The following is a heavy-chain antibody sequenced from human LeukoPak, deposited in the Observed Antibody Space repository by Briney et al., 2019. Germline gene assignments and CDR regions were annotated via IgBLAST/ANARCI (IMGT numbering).Heavy chain of an antibody. CDR2: ISYDESNK. D-gene: IGHD2-15*01. CDR3: AKEGYPGNWFDP. Sequence: GRSLRLSCAASGFTFSSYGMHWVRQAPGKGLEWVAVISYDESNKYYADSVKGRFTISRDNSKNTLYLQMNSLRAEDTAVYYCAKEGYPGNWFDPWGQGTLVTVSS. J-gene: IGHJ5*02. V-gene: IGHV3-30*18. CDR1: GFTFSSYG.